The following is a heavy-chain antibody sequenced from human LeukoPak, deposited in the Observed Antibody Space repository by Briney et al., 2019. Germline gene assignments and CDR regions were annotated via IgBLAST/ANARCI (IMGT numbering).Heavy chain of an antibody. CDR1: GGSIRNYY. V-gene: IGHV4-4*07. Sequence: SETLSLTCTVSGGSIRNYYWSWIRQPAGKGLVWIGRIYTSGSTDYNPSLKSRVTMSVDTSKNQFSLKLSSVTAADTAVYYCARESKSYDGSGYYHDYWGQGTLVTVSS. CDR2: IYTSGST. CDR3: ARESKSYDGSGYYHDY. D-gene: IGHD3-22*01. J-gene: IGHJ4*02.